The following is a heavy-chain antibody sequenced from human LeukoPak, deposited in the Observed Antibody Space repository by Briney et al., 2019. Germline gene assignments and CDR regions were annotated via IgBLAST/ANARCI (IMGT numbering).Heavy chain of an antibody. CDR3: ARGGTYYYDSSGYPSGFDY. V-gene: IGHV1-2*06. D-gene: IGHD3-22*01. J-gene: IGHJ4*02. Sequence: ASVKVSCKASGYTFTGYYMHWVRQAPGQGLEWMGRINPNSGGTNYAQKFPGRVTMTRDTSISTAYMELSRLRSDDTAVYYCARGGTYYYDSSGYPSGFDYWGQGTLVTVSS. CDR1: GYTFTGYY. CDR2: INPNSGGT.